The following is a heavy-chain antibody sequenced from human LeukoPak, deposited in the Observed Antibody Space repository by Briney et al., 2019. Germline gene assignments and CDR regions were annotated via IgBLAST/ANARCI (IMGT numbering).Heavy chain of an antibody. CDR1: GGTFSSYA. Sequence: SVQVSCKASGGTFSSYAISWVRQAPGQGLEWMGRIIPILGIANYAQKFQGRVTITADKSTSTAYMELSSLRSEDTAVYYCAVLGYYDSSGYYYPDYWGQGTLVTVSS. D-gene: IGHD3-22*01. V-gene: IGHV1-69*04. CDR2: IIPILGIA. CDR3: AVLGYYDSSGYYYPDY. J-gene: IGHJ4*02.